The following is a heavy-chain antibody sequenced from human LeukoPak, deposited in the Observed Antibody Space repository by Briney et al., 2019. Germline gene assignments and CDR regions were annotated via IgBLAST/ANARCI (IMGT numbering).Heavy chain of an antibody. CDR2: INHSGST. CDR3: ARGRRRLDYYDSSGYYSRRGPFDY. J-gene: IGHJ4*02. Sequence: SETLSLTCAVYGGSFSGYYWNWIRQPPGKGLEWIGEINHSGSTNYNPSLKSRVTVSLDTSKNQFSLKLSSVTAADTAVYYCARGRRRLDYYDSSGYYSRRGPFDYWGQGTLVTVSS. D-gene: IGHD3-22*01. CDR1: GGSFSGYY. V-gene: IGHV4-34*01.